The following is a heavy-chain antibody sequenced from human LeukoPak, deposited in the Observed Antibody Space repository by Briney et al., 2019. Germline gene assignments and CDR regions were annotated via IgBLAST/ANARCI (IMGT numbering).Heavy chain of an antibody. D-gene: IGHD2-2*01. V-gene: IGHV3-23*01. J-gene: IGHJ6*03. CDR1: GFTFSSYG. CDR2: FRVTGGTT. Sequence: PGGSLRLSCAASGFTFSSYGVNWVRQAPGKGLDGVSGFRVTGGTTYYPDSVKGRFTISRDNSKNTLYLQMNSLRAEDTAVYYCARVSHGKVVLESAAIWGYYYMDVWGEGTTVTISS. CDR3: ARVSHGKVVLESAAIWGYYYMDV.